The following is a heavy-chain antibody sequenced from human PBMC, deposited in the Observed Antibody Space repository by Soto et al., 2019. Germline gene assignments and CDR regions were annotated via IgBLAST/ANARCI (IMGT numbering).Heavy chain of an antibody. V-gene: IGHV3-23*01. CDR3: AKDAYDYVWGSYRSSNNWFDP. CDR2: ISGSGGST. CDR1: GFTFSSYA. J-gene: IGHJ5*02. D-gene: IGHD3-16*02. Sequence: EVQLLESGGGLVQPVVSLRLSCAASGFTFSSYAMSWVRQAPGKGLEWVSAISGSGGSTYYADSVKGRFTISRDNSKNTLYLQMNSLRAEDTAVYYCAKDAYDYVWGSYRSSNNWFDPWGQGTLVTVSS.